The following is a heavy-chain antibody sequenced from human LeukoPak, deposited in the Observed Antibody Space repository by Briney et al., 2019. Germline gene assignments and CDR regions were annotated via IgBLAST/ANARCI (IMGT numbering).Heavy chain of an antibody. V-gene: IGHV3-23*01. CDR2: ICGSGGCT. J-gene: IGHJ4*02. CDR1: GLTFRNYT. CDR3: ASTPFYDYVWGSYRYRGLFDN. Sequence: PGGSLRLSCAASGLTFRNYTMHWVRQAPGKGLEWVSGICGSGGCTYYADSVKGRFTISGDNSKNTLYLQMNSLRVEDTAVYYCASTPFYDYVWGSYRYRGLFDNWGQGTLVSVSS. D-gene: IGHD3-16*02.